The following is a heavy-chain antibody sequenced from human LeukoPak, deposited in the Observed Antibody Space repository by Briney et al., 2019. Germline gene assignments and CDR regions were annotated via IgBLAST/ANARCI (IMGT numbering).Heavy chain of an antibody. CDR3: SREGEDDFWSAFDY. Sequence: GGSLRLSCAASGFTFSTFSMHWVRQAPGKGLEWVAVISDDGSNKHYADSLKDRFTISRDNSKNTLYLQMNSLGGEDTAVYYCSREGEDDFWSAFDYWGQGTLVTVSS. V-gene: IGHV3-30*01. CDR2: ISDDGSNK. J-gene: IGHJ4*02. CDR1: GFTFSTFS. D-gene: IGHD3-3*01.